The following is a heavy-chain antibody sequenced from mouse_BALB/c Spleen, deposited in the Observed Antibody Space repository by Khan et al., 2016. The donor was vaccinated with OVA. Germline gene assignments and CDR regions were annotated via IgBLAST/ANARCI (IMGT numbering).Heavy chain of an antibody. CDR3: ARIYRSDFDY. Sequence: EVKLMESGPELVKPGASVKISCKASGYSFTGYFMNWVMQSHGKSLEWIGRINPHIGETFYNQKFKGKATLTVDESSSTAHMELRSLTSEDSAVYYCARIYRSDFDYWGKGTTLTVSS. V-gene: IGHV1-20*01. CDR2: INPHIGET. CDR1: GYSFTGYF. D-gene: IGHD1-1*01. J-gene: IGHJ2*01.